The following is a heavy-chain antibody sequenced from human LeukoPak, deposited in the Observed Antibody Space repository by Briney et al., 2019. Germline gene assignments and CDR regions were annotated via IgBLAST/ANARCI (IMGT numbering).Heavy chain of an antibody. CDR1: GGSISGYY. J-gene: IGHJ4*02. CDR2: IYYSGST. CDR3: ARGAAFSSSSGIYFDF. D-gene: IGHD6-6*01. V-gene: IGHV4-59*01. Sequence: KPSETLSLTCTVSGGSISGYYWSWIRQPPGKGLEWTGNIYYSGSTNYSPSLKSRVTISLDTSKNQFSLKLSSVTAAGTAVYYCARGAAFSSSSGIYFDFWGQGTLVTVSS.